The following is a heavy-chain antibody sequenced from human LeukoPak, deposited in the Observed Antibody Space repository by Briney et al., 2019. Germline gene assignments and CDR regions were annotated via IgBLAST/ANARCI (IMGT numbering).Heavy chain of an antibody. CDR1: GFTFSSYE. J-gene: IGHJ6*04. Sequence: GGSLRLSCAASGFTFSSYEMNWVRQAPGKGLEWVSYIISSGSTIYYADSVKGRFTISRDNAKNSLYLQMNSLRAEDTAVYYCAVTDYHPVTEVPAANYYGMDVWGKGTTVTVSS. CDR3: AVTDYHPVTEVPAANYYGMDV. CDR2: IISSGSTI. V-gene: IGHV3-48*03. D-gene: IGHD2-2*01.